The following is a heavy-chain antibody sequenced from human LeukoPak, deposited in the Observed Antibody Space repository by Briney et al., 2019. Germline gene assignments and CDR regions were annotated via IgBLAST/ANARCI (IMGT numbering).Heavy chain of an antibody. Sequence: PGGSLRLSCAASGFTFSSYSMNWVRQAPGKGLEWVSYISSSSSTIYYADSVKGRFTISRDNAKNSLYLQMNSLRAEDTAVYYCARDDSVGASDYWGQGTLVTVSS. V-gene: IGHV3-48*01. CDR3: ARDDSVGASDY. CDR1: GFTFSSYS. CDR2: ISSSSSTI. J-gene: IGHJ4*02. D-gene: IGHD1-26*01.